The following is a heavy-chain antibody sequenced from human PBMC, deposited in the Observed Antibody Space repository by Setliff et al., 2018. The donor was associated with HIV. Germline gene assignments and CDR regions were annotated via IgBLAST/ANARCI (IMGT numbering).Heavy chain of an antibody. D-gene: IGHD5-12*01. V-gene: IGHV3-23*01. CDR3: AKGRYGGYDWGTLDI. CDR1: GFSFSSYW. CDR2: ISGSGAST. J-gene: IGHJ3*02. Sequence: GGSLRLSCAASGFSFSSYWMTWVRQAPGKGLEWVLVISGSGASTYYADSVKGRFTISRDNSKNTLYLQMNSLRVEDTAVYYCAKGRYGGYDWGTLDIWGQGTMVTVSS.